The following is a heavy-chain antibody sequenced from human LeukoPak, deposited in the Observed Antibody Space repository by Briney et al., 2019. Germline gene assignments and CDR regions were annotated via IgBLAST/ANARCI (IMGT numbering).Heavy chain of an antibody. V-gene: IGHV1-18*01. D-gene: IGHD6-19*01. Sequence: ASVKVSCKASGYTFTSYGISWVRQAPGQGLEWMGWISAYNGNTNYAQKFQGRVTMTRDTSISTAYMELSRLRSDDTAVYYCAIGLAVAGLHYYYYYMDVWGKGTTVTVSS. J-gene: IGHJ6*03. CDR3: AIGLAVAGLHYYYYYMDV. CDR1: GYTFTSYG. CDR2: ISAYNGNT.